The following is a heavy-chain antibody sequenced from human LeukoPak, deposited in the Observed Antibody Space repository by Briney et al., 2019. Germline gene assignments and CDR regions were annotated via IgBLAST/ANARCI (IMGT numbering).Heavy chain of an antibody. CDR2: IYTSGSINSSGST. J-gene: IGHJ4*02. CDR3: ARTMYSSGWYFDY. D-gene: IGHD6-19*01. CDR1: GGSISSYY. Sequence: SETLSLTCSVSGGSISSYYWSWIRQPAGKGLEWIGRIYTSGSINSSGSTNYNPSLKSRVTMSVDTSKNQFSLKLSSVTAADTAVYYCARTMYSSGWYFDYWGQGTLVTVSS. V-gene: IGHV4-4*07.